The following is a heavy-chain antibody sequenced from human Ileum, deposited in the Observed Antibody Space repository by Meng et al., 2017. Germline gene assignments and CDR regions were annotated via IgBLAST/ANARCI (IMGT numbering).Heavy chain of an antibody. D-gene: IGHD3-9*01. CDR3: ATDVDWAKSGNI. V-gene: IGHV4-34*01. CDR1: DGSLGGYY. Sequence: QVQLRQWGAGLLEPSETLSLTCAVYDGSLGGYYLSWIRQPPRKGLEWVGEIHPGGSTSYNPSLQSRVTIAVDTSKNQFSVTLSSVSAADTAVYYCATDVDWAKSGNIWGQGTLVTVSS. J-gene: IGHJ4*02. CDR2: IHPGGST.